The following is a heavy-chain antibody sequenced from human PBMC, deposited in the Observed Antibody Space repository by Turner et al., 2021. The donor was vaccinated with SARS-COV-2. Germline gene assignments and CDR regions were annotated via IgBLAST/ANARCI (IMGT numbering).Heavy chain of an antibody. Sequence: QVQLVQSAAEVKKPGASVKVSCKASGYTFTSYDINWVRQATGQGLEWMGWMNPNSGNTGYAQKFQGRVTMTRNTSISTAYMELSSLRSEDTAVYYCARGRVVVTAIHNWFDPWGQGTLVTVSS. J-gene: IGHJ5*02. CDR3: ARGRVVVTAIHNWFDP. CDR1: GYTFTSYD. V-gene: IGHV1-8*01. CDR2: MNPNSGNT. D-gene: IGHD2-21*02.